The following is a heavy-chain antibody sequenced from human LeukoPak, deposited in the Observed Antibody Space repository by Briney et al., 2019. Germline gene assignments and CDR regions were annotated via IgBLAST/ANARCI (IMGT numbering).Heavy chain of an antibody. CDR3: ARQGYCSGGSCFDPGYFDY. Sequence: GGSLRLSCAASGFTFSSYSMNWVRQAPGKGLEWVSYISSSGSTIYYADSVKGRFTISRDNAKNSLYLQMNSLRAEDTAVYYCARQGYCSGGSCFDPGYFDYWGQGTLVTVSS. V-gene: IGHV3-48*01. CDR2: ISSSGSTI. J-gene: IGHJ4*02. CDR1: GFTFSSYS. D-gene: IGHD2-15*01.